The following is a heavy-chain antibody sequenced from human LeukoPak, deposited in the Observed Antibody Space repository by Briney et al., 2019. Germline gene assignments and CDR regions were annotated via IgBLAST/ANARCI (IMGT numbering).Heavy chain of an antibody. Sequence: GGSLRLSCEASGFTFSAYAMTWVRQAPGKGLEWVSAISGSGGSAYYADSVKGRFTISRDNSKNTLSLQMNSLRAEDTAVYYCAKAAAGSYDILTGYYTRISDYWGQGTLVTVSS. V-gene: IGHV3-23*01. J-gene: IGHJ4*02. CDR2: ISGSGGSA. CDR3: AKAAAGSYDILTGYYTRISDY. D-gene: IGHD3-9*01. CDR1: GFTFSAYA.